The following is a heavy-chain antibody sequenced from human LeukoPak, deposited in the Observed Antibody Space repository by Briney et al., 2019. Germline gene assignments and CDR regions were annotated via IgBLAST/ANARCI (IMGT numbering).Heavy chain of an antibody. J-gene: IGHJ4*02. Sequence: PGGSLRLSCAASGFTFSSYGMHWVRQAPGKGLEWVAVISYDGSNKYYADSVKGRFTISRDNSKNTLYLQMNSLRAEDTAVYYCAKNHVWGSYRYLTDYWGQRTLVTVSS. CDR3: AKNHVWGSYRYLTDY. CDR1: GFTFSSYG. V-gene: IGHV3-30*18. D-gene: IGHD3-16*02. CDR2: ISYDGSNK.